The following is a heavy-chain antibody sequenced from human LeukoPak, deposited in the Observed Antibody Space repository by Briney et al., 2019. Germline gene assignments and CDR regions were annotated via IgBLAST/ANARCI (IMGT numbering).Heavy chain of an antibody. J-gene: IGHJ4*02. Sequence: ASVTVSCRASGYTCTSNYIHWVRQAPGQGLEWMGLIYPRDGSTTYAQKFQGRVTVTRDPSTSTVHMELSGLRSEDTAVYYCARDQEGFDYWGQGTLVTVSS. CDR1: GYTCTSNY. CDR3: ARDQEGFDY. V-gene: IGHV1-46*01. CDR2: IYPRDGST.